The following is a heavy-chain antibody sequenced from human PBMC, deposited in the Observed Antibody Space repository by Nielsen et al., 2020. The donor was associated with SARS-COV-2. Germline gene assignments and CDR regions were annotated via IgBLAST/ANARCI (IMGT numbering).Heavy chain of an antibody. CDR3: VRRVVGGTGFEY. Sequence: GGSLRLSCAASGFTFSMWNMSWVRQAPGKGLEWVSSISRDSGETYYAGSVKGRFTTSRDNAKDSLYLQMNSLRAEDTAVYYCVRRVVGGTGFEYWGQGTLVTVSS. J-gene: IGHJ4*02. V-gene: IGHV3-21*01. D-gene: IGHD6-19*01. CDR2: ISRDSGET. CDR1: GFTFSMWN.